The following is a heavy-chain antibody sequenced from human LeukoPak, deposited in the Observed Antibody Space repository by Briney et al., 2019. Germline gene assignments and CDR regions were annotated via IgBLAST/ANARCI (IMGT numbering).Heavy chain of an antibody. J-gene: IGHJ5*02. CDR1: GFTFSSYG. Sequence: GGSLRLSCAASGFTFSSYGMHWVRQAPGKGLEWVAVISYGGSNKYYADSVKGRFTISRDNSKNTLYLQMNSLRAEDTAVYYCAKGDDYYDSSGYNWFDPWGQGTLVTVSS. D-gene: IGHD3-22*01. V-gene: IGHV3-30*18. CDR2: ISYGGSNK. CDR3: AKGDDYYDSSGYNWFDP.